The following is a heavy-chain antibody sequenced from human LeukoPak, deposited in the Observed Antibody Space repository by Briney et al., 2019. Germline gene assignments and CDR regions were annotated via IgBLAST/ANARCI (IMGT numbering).Heavy chain of an antibody. CDR1: RFTFSTSE. CDR3: ARKGDYDSSGYMDV. D-gene: IGHD3-22*01. Sequence: GRSLRLSCAASRFTFSTSEMNWVRQAPGKGLEWVSYISSSGGTIYYADSVKGRFTISRDNAKNSLYLQMNSLRAEDTAVYYCARKGDYDSSGYMDVWGKGTTVPVSS. V-gene: IGHV3-48*03. CDR2: ISSSGGTI. J-gene: IGHJ6*03.